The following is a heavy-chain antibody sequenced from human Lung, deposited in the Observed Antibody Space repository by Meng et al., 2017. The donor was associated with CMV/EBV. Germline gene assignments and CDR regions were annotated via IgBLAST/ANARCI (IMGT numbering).Heavy chain of an antibody. D-gene: IGHD3-3*01. CDR2: ISGVDGST. CDR3: AKNYYDFWSGYFPPTNAMDA. CDR1: GFXFSSYA. J-gene: IGHJ6*02. Sequence: SCAASGFXFSSYAMTWVRQAPGTGLEWVSSISGVDGSTYYTDSGKGRFTISRDNSKNTLYLQINSLRAEDTAVYYCAKNYYDFWSGYFPPTNAMDAWXQGTTVTVSS. V-gene: IGHV3-23*01.